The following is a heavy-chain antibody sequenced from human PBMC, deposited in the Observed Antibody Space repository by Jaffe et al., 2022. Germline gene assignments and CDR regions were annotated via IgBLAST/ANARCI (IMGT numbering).Heavy chain of an antibody. V-gene: IGHV1-69-2*01. CDR1: GYTFTDYY. Sequence: EVQLVQSGAEVKKPGATVKISCKVSGYTFTDYYMHWVQQAPGKGLEWMGLVDPEDGETIYAEKFQGRVTITADTSTDTAYMELSSLRSEDTAVYYCATDYDYGSGKIRSGDWYFDLWGRGTLVTVSS. CDR3: ATDYDYGSGKIRSGDWYFDL. D-gene: IGHD3-10*01. CDR2: VDPEDGET. J-gene: IGHJ2*01.